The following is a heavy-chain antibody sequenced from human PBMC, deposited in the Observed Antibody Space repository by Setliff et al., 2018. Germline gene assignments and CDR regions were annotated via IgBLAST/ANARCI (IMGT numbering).Heavy chain of an antibody. Sequence: SETLSLTCTVSGGSITRSSYYWGWIRQPPGKGLEWIGSIYYSGSTYYNPSLKSRVTISLDTSKNQFSLKLSSVTAADTAVYYCARSFSRREKFLLDYWGQGALVTVSS. CDR3: ARSFSRREKFLLDY. J-gene: IGHJ4*02. CDR2: IYYSGST. CDR1: GGSITRSSYY. V-gene: IGHV4-39*07.